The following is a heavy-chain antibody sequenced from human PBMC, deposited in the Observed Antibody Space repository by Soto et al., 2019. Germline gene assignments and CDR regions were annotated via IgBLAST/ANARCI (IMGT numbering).Heavy chain of an antibody. CDR3: ARVVPAAMYYYYGMDV. D-gene: IGHD2-2*01. Sequence: QVQLVESGGGVVQPGRSLRLSCAASGFTFSTYAMHWVRQAPGKGLEWVAVLSYDGSNKYYADSVKGRFTISRDNSKNTLYVQMNSLRAEDTAVYYCARVVPAAMYYYYGMDVWGQGTTVTVSS. CDR1: GFTFSTYA. J-gene: IGHJ6*02. CDR2: LSYDGSNK. V-gene: IGHV3-30*03.